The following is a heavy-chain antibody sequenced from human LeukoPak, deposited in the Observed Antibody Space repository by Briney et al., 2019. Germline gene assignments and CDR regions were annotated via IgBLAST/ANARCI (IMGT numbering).Heavy chain of an antibody. D-gene: IGHD3-10*01. CDR1: GGTFSSYA. V-gene: IGHV1-69*13. CDR3: ARDGGYYGSGSAYYFDY. J-gene: IGHJ4*02. Sequence: GASVKVSCKASGGTFSSYAISWVRQAPGQGLEWMGGIIPIFGTANYAQKFQGRVTITADESTSTAYMELSSLRSEDTAVYYCARDGGYYGSGSAYYFDYWGQGALVTVSS. CDR2: IIPIFGTA.